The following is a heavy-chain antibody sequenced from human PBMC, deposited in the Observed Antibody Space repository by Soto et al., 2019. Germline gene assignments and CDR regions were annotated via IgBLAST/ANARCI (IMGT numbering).Heavy chain of an antibody. Sequence: QVQLQESGPGLVKPSETLSLTCTVSGGSISSYYWSWIRQPPGKGLEWIGYIYYSGSTNYNPSLNSRVTISVHTSKSQFSLKVRSVTAADTAVYYCASSGTNIHYWGKGTLVTVSS. CDR2: IYYSGST. J-gene: IGHJ4*02. CDR1: GGSISSYY. D-gene: IGHD1-7*01. V-gene: IGHV4-59*01. CDR3: ASSGTNIHY.